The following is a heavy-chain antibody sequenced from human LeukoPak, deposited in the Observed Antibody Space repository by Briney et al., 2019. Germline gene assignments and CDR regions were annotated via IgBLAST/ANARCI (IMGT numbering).Heavy chain of an antibody. CDR3: AREYCSSTSCYRQAAFDI. Sequence: SGGSLRLSCAASGFTFSSYSMNWVRQAPGKGLEWVSYISSSGSTIYYADSVKGRFTISRDNAKNSLYLQMNSLRAEDTAVYYCAREYCSSTSCYRQAAFDIWGQGTMVTVSS. D-gene: IGHD2-2*02. CDR1: GFTFSSYS. V-gene: IGHV3-48*04. J-gene: IGHJ3*02. CDR2: ISSSGSTI.